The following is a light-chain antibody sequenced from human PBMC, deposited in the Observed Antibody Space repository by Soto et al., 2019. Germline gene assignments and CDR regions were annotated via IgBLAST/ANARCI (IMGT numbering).Light chain of an antibody. CDR1: QSVSIW. J-gene: IGKJ2*01. CDR2: DAS. V-gene: IGKV1-5*01. CDR3: QQYGGTYT. Sequence: DIQMTQSPSSLSASVGDRVTITCRATQSVSIWLAWYQHKPGKAPKLLIYDASTLESGVPSRFSGSGSGTEFTLTISSLQPDDFATYYCQQYGGTYTFGQGTKLEI.